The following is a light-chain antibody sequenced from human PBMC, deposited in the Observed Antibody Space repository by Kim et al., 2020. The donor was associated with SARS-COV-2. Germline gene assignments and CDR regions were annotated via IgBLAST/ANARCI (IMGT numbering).Light chain of an antibody. J-gene: IGLJ2*01. CDR3: NSRDSSGDRVV. Sequence: SYELTQDPAVSVALGQTVRLTCQGDSLRNYYATWYQQRPGQAPVLVLYGKYNRPSGIPDRFSGSASGDTASLTITGAQAEDEADYYCNSRDSSGDRVVFGGVTQLTVL. CDR1: SLRNYY. CDR2: GKY. V-gene: IGLV3-19*01.